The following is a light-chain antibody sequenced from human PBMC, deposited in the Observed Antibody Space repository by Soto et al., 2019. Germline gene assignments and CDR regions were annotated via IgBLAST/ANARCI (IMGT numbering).Light chain of an antibody. V-gene: IGKV3-15*01. CDR2: DAS. J-gene: IGKJ1*01. CDR1: QSVSSN. Sequence: EKVMMQSPATLSVSPGERATLSCRASQSVSSNLAWYQQKPGQAPRLLIYDASTRATGIPARFSGSGSGTEFTLTISSLQSEDLAVYYCQQYDDWPETFGQGTKVEIK. CDR3: QQYDDWPET.